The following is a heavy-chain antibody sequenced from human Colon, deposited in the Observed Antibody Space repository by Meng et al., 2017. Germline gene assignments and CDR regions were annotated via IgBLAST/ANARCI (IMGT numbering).Heavy chain of an antibody. Sequence: GESLKISCTASGFTFSDYGVSWFRQAPGKGLEWVGFIRSEAFGGTAEYAASVEGRFTISRDDSKSIAYLQMNSLKTEDTAVYYCTRNFGDYRPIDFRGQGTLVTVS. CDR1: GFTFSDYG. V-gene: IGHV3-49*03. D-gene: IGHD4-17*01. J-gene: IGHJ4*02. CDR3: TRNFGDYRPIDF. CDR2: IRSEAFGGTA.